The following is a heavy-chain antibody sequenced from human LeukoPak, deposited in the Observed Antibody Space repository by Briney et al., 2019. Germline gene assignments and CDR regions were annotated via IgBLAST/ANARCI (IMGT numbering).Heavy chain of an antibody. CDR2: IYSSRST. CDR3: ARSRPSIAAAGGYYYYYYMDV. V-gene: IGHV4-4*09. J-gene: IGHJ6*03. CDR1: GGSISSYY. D-gene: IGHD6-13*01. Sequence: SETLSLTCTVSGGSISSYYWSWIRQPPGKGLEWIGCIYSSRSTNYNPSLKSRVTISVDTSKNQFSLKLSSVTAADTAVYYCARSRPSIAAAGGYYYYYYMDVWGKGTTVTVSS.